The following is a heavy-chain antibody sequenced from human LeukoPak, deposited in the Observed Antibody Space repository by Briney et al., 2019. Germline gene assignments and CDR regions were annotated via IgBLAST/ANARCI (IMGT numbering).Heavy chain of an antibody. J-gene: IGHJ6*02. CDR1: GGSFSGFY. CDR2: INHSGST. CDR3: APALYYSMDA. D-gene: IGHD2-2*01. Sequence: SETLSLTCAVYGGSFSGFYWSWIRQVPGKGLEWIGEINHSGSTNYNPSLKSPVTISVDTSKNQFSQKLSSVTAADTAVYYCAPALYYSMDAWGQGTTVTVSS. V-gene: IGHV4-34*01.